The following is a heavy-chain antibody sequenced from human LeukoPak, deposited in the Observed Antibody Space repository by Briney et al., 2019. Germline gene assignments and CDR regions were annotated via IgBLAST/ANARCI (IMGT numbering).Heavy chain of an antibody. D-gene: IGHD1-14*01. CDR1: GYTFINNW. CDR3: ARTQPLGLFGNWFDP. Sequence: ASVKVSCKASGYTFINNWMHWVRQAPGQGLEWIGLINPTGTGTLYAQKFQGRVTMTRDMSTSTDYMELNSLRSEDTAVYYCARTQPLGLFGNWFDPWGQGTLVTVSS. J-gene: IGHJ5*02. CDR2: INPTGTGT. V-gene: IGHV1-46*01.